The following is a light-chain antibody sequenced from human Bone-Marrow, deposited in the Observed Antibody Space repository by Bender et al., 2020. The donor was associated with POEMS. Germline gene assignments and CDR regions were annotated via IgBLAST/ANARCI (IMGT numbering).Light chain of an antibody. CDR1: STDVGGYNL. J-gene: IGLJ1*01. V-gene: IGLV2-14*02. CDR3: SSYSSTSTPYV. CDR2: EGS. Sequence: QSALTQPASVSGSPGQSITISCAGTSTDVGGYNLVSWYQHHPDKAPKLIIYEGSKRPSGVSNRFSGSKSGNTASLTISGLQAEDEADYYCSSYSSTSTPYVFGTGTKVTVL.